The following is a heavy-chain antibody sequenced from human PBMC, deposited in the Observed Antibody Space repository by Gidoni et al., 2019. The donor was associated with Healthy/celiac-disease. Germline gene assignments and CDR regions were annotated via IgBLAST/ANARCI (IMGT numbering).Heavy chain of an antibody. CDR3: ARPTYYYDSSGWGAFDI. V-gene: IGHV2-26*01. D-gene: IGHD3-22*01. CDR1: GFSLSNARRG. Sequence: QVTLKESGPVLVKPTETLTLTCTVSGFSLSNARRGVSWIRQPPGKALAWLAHIFSNDEKAYSTSLKSMLTISKDTSKSQVVLTMTNMDPVDTATYFCARPTYYYDSSGWGAFDIWGQGTMVTVSS. CDR2: IFSNDEK. J-gene: IGHJ3*02.